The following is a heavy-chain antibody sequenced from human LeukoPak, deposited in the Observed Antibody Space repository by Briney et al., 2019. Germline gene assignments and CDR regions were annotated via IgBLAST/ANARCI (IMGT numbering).Heavy chain of an antibody. V-gene: IGHV3-7*01. CDR2: IKRDGSEK. D-gene: IGHD6-19*01. CDR3: ARDFSPSYGSVWYDAFDI. CDR1: GLSFSNYW. Sequence: GGSLRLSCVASGLSFSNYWMTWVRQVPGEGLEWVANIKRDGSEKKYVDSVKGRFTMSRDNAKISQDLQMYNLRVGDTATYYCARDFSPSYGSVWYDAFDIWGQGTMFTVSS. J-gene: IGHJ3*02.